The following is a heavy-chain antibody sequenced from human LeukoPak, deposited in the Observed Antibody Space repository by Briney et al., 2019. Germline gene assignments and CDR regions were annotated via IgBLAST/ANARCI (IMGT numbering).Heavy chain of an antibody. CDR1: GGTFSSYA. CDR3: ARSLGYYYDSSGYYPNWFDP. Sequence: SVKVSCKASGGTFSSYAISWVRQAPGQGLEWMGRIIPIFGTANYAQKFQGRVTITTDESTSTAYVELSSLRSEDTAVYYCARSLGYYYDSSGYYPNWFDPWGQGTLVTVSS. CDR2: IIPIFGTA. J-gene: IGHJ5*02. V-gene: IGHV1-69*05. D-gene: IGHD3-22*01.